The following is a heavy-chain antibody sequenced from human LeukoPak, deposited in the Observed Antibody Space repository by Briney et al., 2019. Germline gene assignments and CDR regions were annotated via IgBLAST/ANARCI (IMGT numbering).Heavy chain of an antibody. CDR3: ARTFGEFPGYYYGMDV. D-gene: IGHD3-10*01. Sequence: PSETLSLTCTVSGGSISSYYWSWIRQPAGKGLEWIGRIYISGSTNYNPSLKSRVTMSVDTSKNQFSLKLSSVTAADTAVYYCARTFGEFPGYYYGMDVWGQGTTVTVSS. V-gene: IGHV4-4*07. CDR1: GGSISSYY. J-gene: IGHJ6*02. CDR2: IYISGST.